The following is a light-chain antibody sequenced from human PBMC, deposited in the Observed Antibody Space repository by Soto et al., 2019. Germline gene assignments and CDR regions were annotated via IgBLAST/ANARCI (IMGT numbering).Light chain of an antibody. V-gene: IGLV2-14*01. CDR2: DDR. J-gene: IGLJ2*01. CDR3: RAYTSASTPLV. Sequence: QSVLTQPASVSGSPGQSITISCTGTGSDVGGYNYVSWYQQHPGNAPKVMIYDDRNRPSGVSNRFSGSKSGNTASLTISGLQAEDEADYYCRAYTSASTPLVFGGGSQLTVL. CDR1: GSDVGGYNY.